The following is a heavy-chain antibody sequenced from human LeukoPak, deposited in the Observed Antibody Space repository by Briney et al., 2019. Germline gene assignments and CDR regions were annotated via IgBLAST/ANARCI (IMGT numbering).Heavy chain of an antibody. V-gene: IGHV3-48*01. CDR1: GFNYSSYT. Sequence: PGGSLRLSCAASGFNYSSYTMNWVRQAPGMGLEWLSYISASRDITYYADSVKGRFTISRDNAKNSLYLQMNSLKTEDTAVYYCARVGITYYYDSSGSYHGPFRGVLDVWGQGTTVTVSS. CDR3: ARVGITYYYDSSGSYHGPFRGVLDV. CDR2: ISASRDIT. D-gene: IGHD3-22*01. J-gene: IGHJ6*02.